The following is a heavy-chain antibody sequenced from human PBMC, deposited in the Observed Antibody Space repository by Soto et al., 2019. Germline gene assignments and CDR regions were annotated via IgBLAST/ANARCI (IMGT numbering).Heavy chain of an antibody. CDR3: ARGHPNIAARPHYYYGMDV. D-gene: IGHD6-6*01. J-gene: IGHJ6*02. Sequence: SVKVSCKASGGTFSSYAISWVRQAPGQGLEWMGGIIPIFGTANYAQKFQGRVTITADESTSTAYMELSSLRSEDTAVYYCARGHPNIAARPHYYYGMDVWGQGTTVTVSS. V-gene: IGHV1-69*13. CDR1: GGTFSSYA. CDR2: IIPIFGTA.